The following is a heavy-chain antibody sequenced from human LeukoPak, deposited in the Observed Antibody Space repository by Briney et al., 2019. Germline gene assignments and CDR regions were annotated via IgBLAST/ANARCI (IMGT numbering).Heavy chain of an antibody. CDR1: GFSFSSYE. V-gene: IGHV3-48*03. CDR3: ARTTVGIPLDY. Sequence: PGGSLRLSCVASGFSFSSYEMNWVRQAPGKGLEWVSYISSSGSTIYYADSVKGRFTISRDNAKNSLYLQMNSLRAEDTAVYYCARTTVGIPLDYWGQGTLVTVSS. CDR2: ISSSGSTI. J-gene: IGHJ4*02. D-gene: IGHD4-23*01.